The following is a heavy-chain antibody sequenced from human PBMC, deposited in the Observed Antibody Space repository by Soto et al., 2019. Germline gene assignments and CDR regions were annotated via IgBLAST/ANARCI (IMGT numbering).Heavy chain of an antibody. J-gene: IGHJ4*02. CDR3: ATCSPAFDY. CDR2: ITTDKGKT. Sequence: ASVNVSCKTSDYTFTNYVISWVRQAPGQGLEWMGWITTDKGKTTYAQKFQGRVTMTTDTSTSTAYMELRSLRSNDTAMYYYATCSPAFDYWGQGSLVTVSA. D-gene: IGHD3-10*02. V-gene: IGHV1-18*01. CDR1: DYTFTNYV.